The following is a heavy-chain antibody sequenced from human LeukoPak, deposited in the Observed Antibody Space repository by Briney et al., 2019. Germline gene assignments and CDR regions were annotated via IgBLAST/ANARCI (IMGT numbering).Heavy chain of an antibody. D-gene: IGHD7-27*01. CDR3: ARGSGVDY. V-gene: IGHV1-2*02. CDR2: INPNSGGA. CDR1: GYSFIAYY. J-gene: IGHJ4*02. Sequence: GASVTVSCKASGYSFIAYYMHWVRQAPGQGLEWMGWINPNSGGANYAQKVQGRVTMTRDTSISTAYMELSRLRSDDTAVYYCARGSGVDYWGQGTLVTVSS.